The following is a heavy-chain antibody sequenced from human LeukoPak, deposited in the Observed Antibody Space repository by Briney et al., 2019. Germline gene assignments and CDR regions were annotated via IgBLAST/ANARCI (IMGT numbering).Heavy chain of an antibody. J-gene: IGHJ4*02. V-gene: IGHV4-59*01. CDR3: ATGPQYDY. Sequence: PSETLSLTCTVSGSIVNYYLSWIRQTPGKGPEWLGYIYHSGSTKYNSSLKRRVTMSVDTSSNQFSLNLKSVTAADTAVYYCATGPQYDYWGPRMLVTVSS. CDR2: IYHSGST. CDR1: GSIVNYY.